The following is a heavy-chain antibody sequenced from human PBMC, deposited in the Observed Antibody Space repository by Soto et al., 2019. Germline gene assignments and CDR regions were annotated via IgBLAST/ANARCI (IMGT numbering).Heavy chain of an antibody. Sequence: GGSLRLSCAASGFTVSSNYMSWVRQAPGKGLEWVSVIYSGGSTYYADSVKGRITISRDNSKNTLYLQMNSLRAEDTAVYYSARGKTGYYDFWSGYEAYYYFDYWGQGTLVTVSS. CDR1: GFTVSSNY. V-gene: IGHV3-66*01. CDR2: IYSGGST. D-gene: IGHD3-3*01. J-gene: IGHJ4*02. CDR3: ARGKTGYYDFWSGYEAYYYFDY.